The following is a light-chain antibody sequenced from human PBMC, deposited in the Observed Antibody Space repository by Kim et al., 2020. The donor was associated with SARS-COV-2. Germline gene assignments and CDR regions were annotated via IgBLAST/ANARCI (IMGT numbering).Light chain of an antibody. CDR3: QQYDDWPHYT. CDR1: QNINKK. J-gene: IGKJ2*01. V-gene: IGKV3D-15*01. CDR2: GAS. Sequence: VSPGERATHSCRASQNINKKLAWHQQRPGQAPRLLIFGASTRATGIPARFSGSGSTTEFTLIISSLQSADFAVYYCQQYDDWPHYTFGQGTKLEI.